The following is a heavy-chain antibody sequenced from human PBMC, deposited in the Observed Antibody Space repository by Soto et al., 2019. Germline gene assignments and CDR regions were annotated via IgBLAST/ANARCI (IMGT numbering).Heavy chain of an antibody. V-gene: IGHV4-38-2*01. D-gene: IGHD2-21*01. CDR1: GYSVTSCYL. CDR2: IFHTGST. Sequence: AETLSLTCSASGYSVTSCYLRGWIRQARGGGLEGLGSIFHTGSTYYNQSLASRLTMSVDTSKNQFSLNLRSVTAADTAVYYWATAIGKGVTRTVVLLDAFEIWGQGTKVTVSS. CDR3: ATAIGKGVTRTVVLLDAFEI. J-gene: IGHJ3*02.